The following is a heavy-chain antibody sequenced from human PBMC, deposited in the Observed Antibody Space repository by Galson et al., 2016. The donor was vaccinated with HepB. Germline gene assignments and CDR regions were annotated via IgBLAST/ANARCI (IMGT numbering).Heavy chain of an antibody. CDR3: AKDSGAYYYDSSGYRRNAFDI. J-gene: IGHJ3*02. CDR2: ISWNSGSI. Sequence: SGFTLDHYAMHWVRQAPGKGLEWVSGISWNSGSIGYADSVKGRFTISRDNAKNSLYLQMNSLRAGDTALYYCAKDSGAYYYDSSGYRRNAFDIWGQGTMVTVSS. V-gene: IGHV3-9*01. CDR1: GFTLDHYA. D-gene: IGHD3-22*01.